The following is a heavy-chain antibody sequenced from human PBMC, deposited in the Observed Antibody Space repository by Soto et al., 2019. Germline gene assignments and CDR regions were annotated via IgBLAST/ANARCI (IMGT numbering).Heavy chain of an antibody. CDR2: SSAYNGNT. D-gene: IGHD1-26*01. V-gene: IGHV1-18*01. Sequence: QVQLVQSGAAVKKPGASVKVSCKTSGYTCTSYGFSWVRPTPGQGLEWMGWSSAYNGNTNYAQKLQGRVTMTPDTSTSTAYMELRSLRSDDTAVYYCASDGNRRIDYWGQGTLVTVSS. CDR3: ASDGNRRIDY. J-gene: IGHJ4*02. CDR1: GYTCTSYG.